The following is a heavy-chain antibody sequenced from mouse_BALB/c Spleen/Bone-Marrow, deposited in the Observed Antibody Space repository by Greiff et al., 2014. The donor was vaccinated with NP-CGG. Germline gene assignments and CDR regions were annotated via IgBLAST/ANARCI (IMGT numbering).Heavy chain of an antibody. CDR3: ARAAYDPYAMDY. Sequence: QVQLQQSGAELVKPGASVKLSCKASGYTFTSYYMYWVKQRPGQGLEWTGEINPNNDGTNFNEKFKSKATLTVDKSSSTAYMQLSSLTSEDSAVYYCARAAYDPYAMDYWGQGTSVTVSS. V-gene: IGHV1S81*02. J-gene: IGHJ4*01. CDR1: GYTFTSYY. D-gene: IGHD2-3*01. CDR2: INPNNDGT.